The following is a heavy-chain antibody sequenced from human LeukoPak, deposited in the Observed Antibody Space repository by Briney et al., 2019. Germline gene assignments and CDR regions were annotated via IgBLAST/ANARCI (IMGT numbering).Heavy chain of an antibody. J-gene: IGHJ6*03. CDR3: ARDSAIYYGSDYYMDV. CDR1: GYTFTGYY. V-gene: IGHV1-2*02. D-gene: IGHD3-10*01. Sequence: ASVKVSCKASGYTFTGYYTHWVRQAPGQGLEWMGWITPNSGGTNYAQKFQGRVTMTRDTSISTAYMELSSLRSDDTAVYYCARDSAIYYGSDYYMDVWGKGTTVTISS. CDR2: ITPNSGGT.